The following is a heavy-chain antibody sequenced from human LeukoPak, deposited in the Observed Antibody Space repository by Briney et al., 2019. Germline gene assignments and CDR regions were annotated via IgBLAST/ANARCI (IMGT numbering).Heavy chain of an antibody. J-gene: IGHJ4*02. CDR1: GYTFTSYG. CDR3: AKAPGRDNWSPHD. V-gene: IGHV1-18*01. CDR2: ISAYNGNT. Sequence: ASVKVSCKASGYTFTSYGISWVRQAPGQGLEWMGWISAYNGNTNYAQKLQGRVTMTTDTSTSTAYMELRSLRSDDTAIYHCAKAPGRDNWSPHDWGQGTLVTVSS. D-gene: IGHD1-1*01.